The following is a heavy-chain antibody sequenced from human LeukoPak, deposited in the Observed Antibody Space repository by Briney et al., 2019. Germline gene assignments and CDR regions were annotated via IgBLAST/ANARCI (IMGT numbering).Heavy chain of an antibody. J-gene: IGHJ4*02. CDR2: ISLAGQT. V-gene: IGHV4-4*02. Sequence: SGTLSLTCGVSGGSISGTNWWSWVRQPPGQGLEWIGEISLAGQTNYNPSLNGRVTMSLDKSSNQLSLHLTSVTAADTATYYCSRESGPFCPFGYWGQGTLVIVST. CDR1: GGSISGTNW. D-gene: IGHD1-26*01. CDR3: SRESGPFCPFGY.